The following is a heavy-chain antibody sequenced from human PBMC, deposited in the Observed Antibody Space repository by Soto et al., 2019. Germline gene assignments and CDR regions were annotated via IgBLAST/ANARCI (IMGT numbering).Heavy chain of an antibody. CDR2: INPKTAAT. V-gene: IGHV1-2*02. D-gene: IGHD1-26*01. J-gene: IGHJ6*02. Sequence: GASVKGSWKRSGYSFSDYFIHWVRQAPGQGLEWVAWINPKTAATNYAKKFQGRVSLTWDTSYTTAYMELTRLRPDDTAVYYCARIKWGLNYYNGMDVWGQGTTVTVYS. CDR3: ARIKWGLNYYNGMDV. CDR1: GYSFSDYF.